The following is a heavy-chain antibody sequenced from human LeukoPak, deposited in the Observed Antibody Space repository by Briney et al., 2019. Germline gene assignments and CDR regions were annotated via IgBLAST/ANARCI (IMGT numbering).Heavy chain of an antibody. CDR1: GYTFTSYD. CDR3: AREGYYDFWSGYYFWLLDYYGMDV. CDR2: MNPNSGNR. J-gene: IGHJ6*02. V-gene: IGHV1-8*01. Sequence: ASVKVSCKASGYTFTSYDINWVRRATGQGLEWMGWMNPNSGNRGYAQKFQGRVTMTRNTSISTAYMELSSLRSEDTAVYYCAREGYYDFWSGYYFWLLDYYGMDVWGQGTTVTVSS. D-gene: IGHD3-3*01.